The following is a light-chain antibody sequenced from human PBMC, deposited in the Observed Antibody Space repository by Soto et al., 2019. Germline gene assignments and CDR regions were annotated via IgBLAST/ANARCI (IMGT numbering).Light chain of an antibody. Sequence: QPVLTQPASVSGSPGQSITISCTGSSSDIGGYKYVSWYQQHPGKAPKLIIYEVSSRPSGVSNRFSGSKSGNTASLTISGLQADDEADYHCGSFTGGITPYVFGTGTKVTVL. J-gene: IGLJ1*01. V-gene: IGLV2-14*01. CDR3: GSFTGGITPYV. CDR1: SSDIGGYKY. CDR2: EVS.